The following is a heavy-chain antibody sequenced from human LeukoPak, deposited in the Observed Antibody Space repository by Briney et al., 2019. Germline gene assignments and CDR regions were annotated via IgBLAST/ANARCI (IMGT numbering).Heavy chain of an antibody. D-gene: IGHD1-20*01. Sequence: PGRSLRLSCAASGFTFNAHWMHWVRQTRERGRGWHSRINTDGSTTNYADAVKGRFTISRDNAQDTLYLQMNSLRVEDTAVYYCARDLNWNQADYWGQGSLVTVSS. CDR3: ARDLNWNQADY. CDR1: GFTFNAHW. V-gene: IGHV3-74*01. J-gene: IGHJ4*02. CDR2: INTDGSTT.